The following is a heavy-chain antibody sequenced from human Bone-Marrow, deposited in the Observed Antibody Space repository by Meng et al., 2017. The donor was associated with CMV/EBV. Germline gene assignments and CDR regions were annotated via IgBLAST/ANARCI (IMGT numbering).Heavy chain of an antibody. J-gene: IGHJ4*02. CDR3: ARARGEGY. Sequence: GESLKISCAASGFTFSSYWMSWVRQAPGKGLEWVANIKQDGSEKYYVDSVKGRFTISRDNAKNSLYLQMNSLRAEDTAVYYCARARGEGYWGPGNRVTGAS. V-gene: IGHV3-7*01. CDR1: GFTFSSYW. D-gene: IGHD3-16*01. CDR2: IKQDGSEK.